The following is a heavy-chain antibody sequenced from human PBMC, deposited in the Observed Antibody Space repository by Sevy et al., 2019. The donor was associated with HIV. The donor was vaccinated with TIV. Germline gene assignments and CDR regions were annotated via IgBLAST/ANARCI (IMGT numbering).Heavy chain of an antibody. CDR2: IGIAGDT. D-gene: IGHD3-10*01. V-gene: IGHV3-13*01. CDR3: VRGNNLGELGYWFDP. CDR1: GFTFSSYD. Sequence: GGSLRLSCAASGFTFSSYDMHWVHQVTGQGLEWVSGIGIAGDTYYPGSVKGRFTISRENARNSLDLQMNSLRAGDTAVYYCVRGNNLGELGYWFDPWGQGTLVTVS. J-gene: IGHJ5*02.